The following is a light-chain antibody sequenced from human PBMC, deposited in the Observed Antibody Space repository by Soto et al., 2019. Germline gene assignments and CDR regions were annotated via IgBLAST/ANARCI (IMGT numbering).Light chain of an antibody. V-gene: IGKV3-20*01. CDR1: QSVSSSY. Sequence: EIALTQSPGTLSLSPGARASLSCRARQSVSSSYLAWDQQKPGQAPRLLIYGASSRPTGTPDRFRGSGSGTDFTLTISILEPEDVAVYYCQQYGSSLWTFGRGTKVEIK. CDR2: GAS. CDR3: QQYGSSLWT. J-gene: IGKJ1*01.